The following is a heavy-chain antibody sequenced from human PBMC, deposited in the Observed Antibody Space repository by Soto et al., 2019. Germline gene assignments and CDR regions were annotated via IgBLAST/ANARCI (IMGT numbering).Heavy chain of an antibody. D-gene: IGHD6-13*01. J-gene: IGHJ6*02. Sequence: GESLKISCKGSGYSFTSYWIGWVRQLPGKGLEWMGIIYPGDSDTRYSPSFQGQVTISADKSISTAYLQWSSLKASDTAMYYCARQGHYLKAGKTGYRSSWRKIAMDVWGQGTTVTVSS. CDR2: IYPGDSDT. V-gene: IGHV5-51*01. CDR3: ARQGHYLKAGKTGYRSSWRKIAMDV. CDR1: GYSFTSYW.